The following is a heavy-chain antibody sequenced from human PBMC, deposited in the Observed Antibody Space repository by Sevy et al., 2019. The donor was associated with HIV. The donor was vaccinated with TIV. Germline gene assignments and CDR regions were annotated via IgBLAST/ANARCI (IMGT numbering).Heavy chain of an antibody. J-gene: IGHJ5*02. D-gene: IGHD3-10*01. CDR3: ARVGACLSGGYYGSGSYYSSHNWFDP. CDR1: GYTFTSYG. Sequence: ASVKVSCKASGYTFTSYGISWVRQAPGQGLEWMGWISAYNGNTNYAQKLQGRVTMTTDTSTSTAYMELRSLRSDDTAVYYCARVGACLSGGYYGSGSYYSSHNWFDPWGQGTLVTVSS. CDR2: ISAYNGNT. V-gene: IGHV1-18*01.